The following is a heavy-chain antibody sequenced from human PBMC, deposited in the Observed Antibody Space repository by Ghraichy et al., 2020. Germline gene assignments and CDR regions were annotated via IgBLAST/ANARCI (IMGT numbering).Heavy chain of an antibody. D-gene: IGHD3-22*01. J-gene: IGHJ3*02. CDR1: GVTSNTYY. Sequence: SETLSLTCVVSGVTSNTYYWTWIRQPPGKGLEWIGEINYSGYITYNTSLKSRVTISLDTSKSQFSLNLTSVTAADTAVYYCAISRSQWLGAFDIWGQGTMVTVSS. V-gene: IGHV4-34*08. CDR2: INYSGYI. CDR3: AISRSQWLGAFDI.